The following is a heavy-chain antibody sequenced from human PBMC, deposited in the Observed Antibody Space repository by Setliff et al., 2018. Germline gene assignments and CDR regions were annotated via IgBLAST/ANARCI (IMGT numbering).Heavy chain of an antibody. CDR2: LNPNGGHT. V-gene: IGHV1-8*02. Sequence: ASVKVSCKASGYTFSNYDINWVRQTTGQGLELMGWLNPNGGHTAYAQKFQGRITMTMNSSITTAYMELSRLTSDDTAVYYCARGEGRSYGSNYFDPWGQGTPVTVSS. D-gene: IGHD5-18*01. CDR1: GYTFSNYD. J-gene: IGHJ5*02. CDR3: ARGEGRSYGSNYFDP.